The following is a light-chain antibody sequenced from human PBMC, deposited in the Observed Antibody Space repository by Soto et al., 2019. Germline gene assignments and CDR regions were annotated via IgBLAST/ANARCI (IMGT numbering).Light chain of an antibody. CDR1: QGISSY. CDR2: AAS. CDR3: QQLNAYPIT. J-gene: IGKJ5*01. Sequence: IQLTQSPSSLSASVGDRVTVTCRASQGISSYLAWYQQKPGKAPNLLIYAASTLRSGVPSRFSGSGSGTDFTLTISSLQPEDFATYYCQQLNAYPITFGQGTRLEIK. V-gene: IGKV1-9*01.